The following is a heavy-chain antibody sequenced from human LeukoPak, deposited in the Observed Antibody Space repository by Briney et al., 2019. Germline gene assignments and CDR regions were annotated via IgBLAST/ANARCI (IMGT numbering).Heavy chain of an antibody. CDR1: GFTFSSYA. V-gene: IGHV3-23*01. CDR3: AKALEGPNWFDP. Sequence: GGSLRLSCAASGFTFSSYAMSWVRQPPGKGLEWVSAISGSGGSTYYADSVKGRFTISRDNSKNTLYLQMNSLRAEDTAVYYCAKALEGPNWFDPWGQGTLVTVSS. J-gene: IGHJ5*02. CDR2: ISGSGGST.